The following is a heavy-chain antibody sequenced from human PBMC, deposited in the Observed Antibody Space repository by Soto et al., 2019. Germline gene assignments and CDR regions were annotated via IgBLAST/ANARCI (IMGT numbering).Heavy chain of an antibody. D-gene: IGHD6-6*01. CDR2: IYYSGST. J-gene: IGHJ6*02. V-gene: IGHV4-31*03. CDR1: GGSISSGGYY. CDR3: ARDIRQLARDYYYYGMDV. Sequence: PSETLYLTCTVSGGSISSGGYYWSWIRQHPGNGLEWIGYIYYSGSTYYNPSLKSRVTISVDTSKNQFSLKLSSVTAADTAVYYCARDIRQLARDYYYYGMDVWGQGTTVTVSS.